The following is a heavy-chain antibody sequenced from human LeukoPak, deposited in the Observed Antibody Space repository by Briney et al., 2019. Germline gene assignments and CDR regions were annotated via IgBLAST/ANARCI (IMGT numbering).Heavy chain of an antibody. J-gene: IGHJ3*01. CDR3: ARGDFWSGDYTDAFDV. CDR2: IKPDGSEK. D-gene: IGHD3-3*01. CDR1: GFTFSNYW. Sequence: GGSLRLSCAASGFTFSNYWMSWVRQAPGKGLEWVANIKPDGSEKYYVDSVKGRFSISRDNVRNALYLQMNSLRVGDTALYYCARGDFWSGDYTDAFDVWRQGTMVTVSS. V-gene: IGHV3-7*04.